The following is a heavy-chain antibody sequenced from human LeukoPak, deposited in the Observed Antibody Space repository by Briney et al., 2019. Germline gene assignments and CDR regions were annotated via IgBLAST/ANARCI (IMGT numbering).Heavy chain of an antibody. V-gene: IGHV1-69*04. J-gene: IGHJ6*02. CDR2: IIPIFGIA. CDR1: GGTFSSYA. D-gene: IGHD1-14*01. Sequence: SVKVSCKASGGTFSSYAISWVRQAPGQGLEWMGRIIPIFGIANYAQKFQGRVTITADKSTSTAYMELSSLRSEDTAVYYCARSRRRSIYYYYYAMDVWGQGTTVTVSS. CDR3: ARSRRRSIYYYYYAMDV.